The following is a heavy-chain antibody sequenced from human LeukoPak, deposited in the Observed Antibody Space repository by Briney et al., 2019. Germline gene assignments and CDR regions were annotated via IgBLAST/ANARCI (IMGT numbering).Heavy chain of an antibody. Sequence: SETLSLTCAVYGGSFSGYYWIWIRQSPGKGLEWIGEINDSGSINYNPSLKSRVTISVDASKNQFSLKLSSVTAADTAVYYCVTRGYYYVSDYWGQGTLVTVSS. J-gene: IGHJ4*02. D-gene: IGHD3-22*01. V-gene: IGHV4-34*01. CDR2: INDSGSI. CDR1: GGSFSGYY. CDR3: VTRGYYYVSDY.